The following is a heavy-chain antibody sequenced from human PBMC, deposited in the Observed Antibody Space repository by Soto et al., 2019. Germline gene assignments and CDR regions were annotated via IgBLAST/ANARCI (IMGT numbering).Heavy chain of an antibody. D-gene: IGHD5-12*01. V-gene: IGHV4-30-2*01. CDR1: GGSISSGGYS. CDR3: ARVDVATRDHSYFGY. CDR2: IYHSGST. J-gene: IGHJ4*02. Sequence: SETLSLTCAVSGGSISSGGYSWSWIRQPPGKGLEWIGYIYHSGSTYYNPSLKSRVTISVDRSKNQFSLKLSSVTAADTAVYYCARVDVATRDHSYFGYWGQGSLVTVSS.